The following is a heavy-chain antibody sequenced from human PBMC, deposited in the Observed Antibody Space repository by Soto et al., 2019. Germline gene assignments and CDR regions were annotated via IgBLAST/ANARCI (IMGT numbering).Heavy chain of an antibody. Sequence: GGSLRLSCAASGFTFSSYAMSWVRQAPGKGLEWVSAISGSGGSTYYADSVKGRFTISRDNSKNTLYLQMNSLRAEDTAVYYCATSPSDIVVVPAAIDFDYWGQGILVTVSS. D-gene: IGHD2-2*02. CDR3: ATSPSDIVVVPAAIDFDY. CDR2: ISGSGGST. V-gene: IGHV3-23*01. CDR1: GFTFSSYA. J-gene: IGHJ4*02.